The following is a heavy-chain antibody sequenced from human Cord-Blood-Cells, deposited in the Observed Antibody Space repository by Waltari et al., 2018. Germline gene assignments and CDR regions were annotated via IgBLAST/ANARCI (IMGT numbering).Heavy chain of an antibody. D-gene: IGHD6-19*01. CDR2: INHSGST. J-gene: IGHJ6*02. CDR1: GGSFSGYY. CDR3: ARGGSVAGNHYYYGMDV. Sequence: VQLQQWGAGLLKPSETLSLTCAVYGGSFSGYYWSWIRQPPGKGLEWIGEINHSGSTNYNPSLKSRVTISVDTSKNQFSLKLSSVTAADTAVYYCARGGSVAGNHYYYGMDVWGQGTTVTVSS. V-gene: IGHV4-34*01.